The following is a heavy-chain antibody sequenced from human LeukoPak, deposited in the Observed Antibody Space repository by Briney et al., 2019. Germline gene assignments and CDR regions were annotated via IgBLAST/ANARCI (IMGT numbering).Heavy chain of an antibody. D-gene: IGHD5-24*01. Sequence: GGSLRLSCVASGFTFTNYAISWVRQAPGKGLEWASGITGGRSTYYADSVQGRFLISRDNSKNMVSLEMNSLRVEDTAVYYCAKDYKSGDGYWDFDYWGQGTLVTVSS. V-gene: IGHV3-23*01. J-gene: IGHJ4*02. CDR3: AKDYKSGDGYWDFDY. CDR1: GFTFTNYA. CDR2: ITGGRST.